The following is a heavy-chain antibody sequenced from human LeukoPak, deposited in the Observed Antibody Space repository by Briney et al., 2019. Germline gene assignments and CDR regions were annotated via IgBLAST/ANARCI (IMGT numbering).Heavy chain of an antibody. CDR3: ARDRHGDYLPGY. CDR1: GYTFTGYY. CDR2: INPNSGGT. D-gene: IGHD4-17*01. Sequence: GASVKVSCKASGYTFTGYYMHWVRQAPGQGLEWMGWINPNSGGTNYAQKFQGRVTMTRDTSISTAYMELSRLRPDDTAVYYCARDRHGDYLPGYWGQGTLVTVSS. J-gene: IGHJ4*02. V-gene: IGHV1-2*02.